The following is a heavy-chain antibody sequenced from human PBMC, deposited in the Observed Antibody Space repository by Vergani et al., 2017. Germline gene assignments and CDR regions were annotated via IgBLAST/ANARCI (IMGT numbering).Heavy chain of an antibody. CDR1: GGSFSGYY. CDR3: ARGQDIVAPITGGGDY. Sequence: QVQLQQWGAGLLKPSETLSLTCAVYGGSFSGYYWSWIRQPPGKGLEWIGEINHSGSTNYNPSLKSRVTISVDTSKNQFSLKLSSVTAADTAVYYCARGQDIVAPITGGGDYWGQGTLVTVSS. J-gene: IGHJ4*02. CDR2: INHSGST. V-gene: IGHV4-34*01. D-gene: IGHD5-12*01.